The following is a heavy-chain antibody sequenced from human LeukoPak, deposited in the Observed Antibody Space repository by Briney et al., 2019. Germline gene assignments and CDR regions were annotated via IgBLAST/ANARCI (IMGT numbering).Heavy chain of an antibody. D-gene: IGHD2-2*01. V-gene: IGHV5-51*01. CDR1: GYSFTSYW. J-gene: IGHJ5*02. CDR2: IYPGDSDT. Sequence: GEPLKISCKGSGYSFTSYWIGWVRQIPGKGLDLMGIIYPGDSDTRYRPSFQGQVTISADKSINTAYLQWNSLKASDTAIYYCVRRDITSRYVVWFDPWGQGTPVTVSS. CDR3: VRRDITSRYVVWFDP.